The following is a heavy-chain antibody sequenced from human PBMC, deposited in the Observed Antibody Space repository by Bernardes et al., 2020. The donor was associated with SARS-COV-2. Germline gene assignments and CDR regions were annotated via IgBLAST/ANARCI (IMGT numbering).Heavy chain of an antibody. CDR3: ARGGSYSYDAFDI. D-gene: IGHD1-26*01. CDR2: INSDGSST. CDR1: GFTFSSYW. Sequence: GSLSLSSAASGFTFSSYWMHWVRQAPGKGLVWVSRINSDGSSTSYADSVKGRFTISRDNAKNTLYLQMNSLRAEDTAVYYCARGGSYSYDAFDIWGQGTMVTVSS. V-gene: IGHV3-74*01. J-gene: IGHJ3*02.